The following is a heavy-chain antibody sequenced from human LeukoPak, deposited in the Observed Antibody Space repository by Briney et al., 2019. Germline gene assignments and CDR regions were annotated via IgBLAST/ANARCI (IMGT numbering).Heavy chain of an antibody. CDR1: GGSISSSSYY. D-gene: IGHD3-9*01. Sequence: SETLSLTCTVSGGSISSSSYYWGWIRQPPGKGLEWIGSIYYSGSTYYNPSLKSRVTISVDTSKNQFSLKLSSVTAADTAVYYCARAGILTGYYYHFDYWGQGTLVTVSS. V-gene: IGHV4-39*07. J-gene: IGHJ4*02. CDR3: ARAGILTGYYYHFDY. CDR2: IYYSGST.